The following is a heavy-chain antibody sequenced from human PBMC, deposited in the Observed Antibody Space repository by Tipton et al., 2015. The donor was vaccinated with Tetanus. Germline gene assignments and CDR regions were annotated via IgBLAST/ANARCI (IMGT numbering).Heavy chain of an antibody. V-gene: IGHV3-30*04. CDR1: EFTFSSYA. CDR3: ARELERTYDY. J-gene: IGHJ4*02. D-gene: IGHD1-1*01. CDR2: ISYDGSNK. Sequence: SLRLSCAASEFTFSSYAMHWVRQAPGKGLEWVAVISYDGSNKYYADSVKGRFTISRDNSKNTLYLQMNSLRAEDTAVYYCARELERTYDYWGQGTLVTVSS.